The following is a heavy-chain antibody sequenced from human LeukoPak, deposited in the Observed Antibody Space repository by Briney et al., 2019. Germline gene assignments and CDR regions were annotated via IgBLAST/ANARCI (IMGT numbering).Heavy chain of an antibody. V-gene: IGHV4-4*02. Sequence: SGTLSLTCAVSGGSISSSNWWSWVRQPPGKGLEWIGEIYHGGSTNYNPSLKGRVTISVDKSKNQFSLKLSSVTAADTAVYYCARVSKDIVVVPAATSKNWFDPWGQGTLVTVSS. CDR2: IYHGGST. CDR3: ARVSKDIVVVPAATSKNWFDP. J-gene: IGHJ5*02. D-gene: IGHD2-2*01. CDR1: GGSISSSNW.